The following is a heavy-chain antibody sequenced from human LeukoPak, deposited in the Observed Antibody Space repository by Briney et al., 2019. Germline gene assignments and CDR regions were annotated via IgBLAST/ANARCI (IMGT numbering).Heavy chain of an antibody. Sequence: PGGSLRLSCAASGFTFSSYGMHWVRQAPGKGLEWVAFIRYDGSNKYYADSVKGRFTISRDNSKNTLYLQMNSLRAEDTAVYYCAKDAVVAATRPTYFDYWGQGTLVTVSS. J-gene: IGHJ4*02. D-gene: IGHD2-15*01. V-gene: IGHV3-30*02. CDR2: IRYDGSNK. CDR1: GFTFSSYG. CDR3: AKDAVVAATRPTYFDY.